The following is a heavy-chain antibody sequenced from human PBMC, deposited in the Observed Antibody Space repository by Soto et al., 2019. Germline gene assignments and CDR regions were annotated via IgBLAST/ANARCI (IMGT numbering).Heavy chain of an antibody. CDR3: ARERPDGARLDP. V-gene: IGHV4-30-4*01. D-gene: IGHD6-6*01. Sequence: QVQLQESGPGLVKPSQTLSLTCTVSGGSISSGDYYWSWIRQPPGKGLEWIGYTYHSGSTYYNPAPXGXLTISVTPSRNQFSLRLSSVTAAGTAVYYCARERPDGARLDPWGQGTLVTVSS. J-gene: IGHJ5*02. CDR1: GGSISSGDYY. CDR2: TYHSGST.